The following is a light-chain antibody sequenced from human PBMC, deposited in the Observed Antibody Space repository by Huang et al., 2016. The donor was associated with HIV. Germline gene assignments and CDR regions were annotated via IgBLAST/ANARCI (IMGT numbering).Light chain of an antibody. Sequence: VMTQSPATLSVSPGERATLAYRASESVGITLAWYQQRPGQAPRLRIYGTYTRATGIPARFSGRGSGTEFTRTINSLQSEYLAIYYCQQYNNWPPVTFGQGTRLEIK. J-gene: IGKJ5*01. V-gene: IGKV3-15*01. CDR3: QQYNNWPPVT. CDR1: ESVGIT. CDR2: GTY.